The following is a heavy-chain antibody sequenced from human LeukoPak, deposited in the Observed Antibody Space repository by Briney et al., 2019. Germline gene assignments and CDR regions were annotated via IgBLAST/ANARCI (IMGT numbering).Heavy chain of an antibody. J-gene: IGHJ5*02. Sequence: SETLSLTCTVSGGSISSYYWSLIRQPPGKGLEWIGYIYYSGSTNYNPSLKSRVTISVDTSKNQFSLKLSSVTAADTAVYYCARTREAWFDPWGQGTLVTVSS. CDR3: ARTREAWFDP. CDR2: IYYSGST. V-gene: IGHV4-59*08. CDR1: GGSISSYY.